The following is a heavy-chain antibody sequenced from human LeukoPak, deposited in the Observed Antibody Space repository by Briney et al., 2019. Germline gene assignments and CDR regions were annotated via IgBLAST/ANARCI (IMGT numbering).Heavy chain of an antibody. V-gene: IGHV3-53*01. D-gene: IGHD3-10*01. CDR1: GFTVSTNY. CDR3: ARTSVALGVSDAFDI. Sequence: PGGSLRLSCAASGFTVSTNYMSWVRQALGKGLQWVSIIYNDGSTYYADSVKGRFTISRDNSKNTLSLQMNSLRAEDTAIYYCARTSVALGVSDAFDIWGQGTMVTVSS. CDR2: IYNDGST. J-gene: IGHJ3*02.